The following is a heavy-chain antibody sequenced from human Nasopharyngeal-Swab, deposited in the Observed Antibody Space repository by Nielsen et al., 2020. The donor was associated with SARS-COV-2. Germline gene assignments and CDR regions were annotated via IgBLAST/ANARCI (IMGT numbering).Heavy chain of an antibody. CDR2: INAGNGNT. Sequence: WAREAPGRGLEWMGWINAGNGNTKYSQKFQGRVSITRDKSASTAYMDLSSLRSEDTAVYYCARDPCAGDCPAYMDVWGKGTTVTVSS. J-gene: IGHJ6*03. V-gene: IGHV1-3*01. D-gene: IGHD2-21*02. CDR3: ARDPCAGDCPAYMDV.